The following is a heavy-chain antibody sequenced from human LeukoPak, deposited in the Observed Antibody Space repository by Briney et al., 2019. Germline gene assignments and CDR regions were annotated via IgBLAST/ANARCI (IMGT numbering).Heavy chain of an antibody. CDR2: ISGSGGST. D-gene: IGHD3-9*01. CDR1: GFTFSSYA. CDR3: ARDGGFFDWYFDY. V-gene: IGHV3-23*01. J-gene: IGHJ4*02. Sequence: PGGSLRLSCAASGFTFSSYAMSWVRQAPGKGLEWVSAISGSGGSTYYADSVKGRFTISRDNSKNTLYLQMNSLRAEDTAVYYCARDGGFFDWYFDYWGQGTLVTVSS.